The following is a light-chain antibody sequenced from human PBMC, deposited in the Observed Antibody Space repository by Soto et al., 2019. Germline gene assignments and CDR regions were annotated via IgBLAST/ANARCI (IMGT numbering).Light chain of an antibody. CDR1: SSDVGGYNY. CDR2: DVS. V-gene: IGLV2-11*01. CDR3: CSYAGSYTFGVV. J-gene: IGLJ2*01. Sequence: QSALTQPRSVSGSPGQSVTISCTGNSSDVGGYNYVSWYQQHPGKAPKLMIYDVSKRPSGVPDRFSGSKSGNTASLTISGLQAEDEADYYCCSYAGSYTFGVVFGGGTKLTV.